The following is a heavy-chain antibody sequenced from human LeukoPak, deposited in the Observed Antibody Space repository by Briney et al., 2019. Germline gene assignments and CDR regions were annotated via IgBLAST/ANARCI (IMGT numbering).Heavy chain of an antibody. CDR3: ARSGRLLWYGGFDY. Sequence: GGSLRLSCAVSGFSFTSLEMNWVREARGKALEWVSYISSAGDTKYYADSVKGRFTISRDNANNSLYLQMNSLRAEDAAVYYCARSGRLLWYGGFDYWGQGILVTVSS. CDR1: GFSFTSLE. V-gene: IGHV3-48*03. CDR2: ISSAGDTK. D-gene: IGHD3-10*01. J-gene: IGHJ4*02.